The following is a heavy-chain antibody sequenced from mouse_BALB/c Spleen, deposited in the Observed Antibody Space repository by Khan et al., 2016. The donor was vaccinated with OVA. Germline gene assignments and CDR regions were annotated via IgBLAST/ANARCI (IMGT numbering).Heavy chain of an antibody. D-gene: IGHD2-14*01. CDR1: GFDFSRYW. CDR3: TRPYRYDGRAWFAY. J-gene: IGHJ3*01. CDR2: INPDSSTI. Sequence: EVQLVESGGGLVQPGGSLKLSCAASGFDFSRYWMSWVRQAPGQGLEWIGEINPDSSTINYTPSLKDKFIISSDNAKNTLYLQMSKVRSEDTALYYCTRPYRYDGRAWFAYWGQGTLVTVSA. V-gene: IGHV4-1*02.